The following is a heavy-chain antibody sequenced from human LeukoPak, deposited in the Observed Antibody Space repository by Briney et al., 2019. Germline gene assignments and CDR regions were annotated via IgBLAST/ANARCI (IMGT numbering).Heavy chain of an antibody. CDR2: ISGSGGST. V-gene: IGHV3-23*01. J-gene: IGHJ4*02. CDR3: AKGSGWYN. Sequence: GGSLRLSCAASGFTFSSSTMTWVRQAPGKGLEWVSGISGSGGSTYSAESVKGRFTISRDNSKSTLYLQMKSLRVEDTAIYYCAKGSGWYNWGQGTLVTVSS. CDR1: GFTFSSST. D-gene: IGHD6-19*01.